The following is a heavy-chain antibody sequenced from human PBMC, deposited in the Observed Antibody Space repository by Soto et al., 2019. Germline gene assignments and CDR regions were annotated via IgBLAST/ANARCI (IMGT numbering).Heavy chain of an antibody. V-gene: IGHV4-31*03. CDR1: GGSISSGGYY. CDR2: IYYNGDT. J-gene: IGHJ6*02. Sequence: QVQLQESGPGLVKPSQTLSLTCTVSGGSISSGGYYWSWIRQHPGKGLEWIGYIYYNGDTYYNPSLTRRVTISVDTAKNQFSLKMSSVTAADTAVYYCARGRTGEWLRWGGTYYHYGMDVWGQGTTVTVSS. CDR3: ARGRTGEWLRWGGTYYHYGMDV. D-gene: IGHD5-12*01.